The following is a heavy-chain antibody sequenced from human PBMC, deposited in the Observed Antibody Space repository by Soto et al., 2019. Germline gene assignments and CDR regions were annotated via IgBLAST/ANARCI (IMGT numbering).Heavy chain of an antibody. CDR1: GGSIISGDYY. V-gene: IGHV4-30-4*01. J-gene: IGHJ6*02. D-gene: IGHD6-6*01. Sequence: KTSETLSLTCTVSGGSIISGDYYFICMREPPWKGLEWIGYIYYSGSTYYNPSLKSRVTISVDTSKNQFSLKLSSVTAADTAVYYCARDSSSPRYYYYGMDVWGQGTTVTVSS. CDR3: ARDSSSPRYYYYGMDV. CDR2: IYYSGST.